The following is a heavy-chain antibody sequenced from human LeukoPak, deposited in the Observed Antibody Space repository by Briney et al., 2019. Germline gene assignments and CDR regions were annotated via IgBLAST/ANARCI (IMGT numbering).Heavy chain of an antibody. CDR1: GGSISGYY. J-gene: IGHJ4*02. Sequence: SGTLCLSCTVSGGSISGYYWSWIRQPPGKGLEWVGYIFFSGSSNFMPSVKSRFTISVDTSRNQFSLRLSSVSAADTAVYSCARRSKLGYYFDSWGQGILVTVSS. D-gene: IGHD3-16*01. V-gene: IGHV4-59*08. CDR2: IFFSGSS. CDR3: ARRSKLGYYFDS.